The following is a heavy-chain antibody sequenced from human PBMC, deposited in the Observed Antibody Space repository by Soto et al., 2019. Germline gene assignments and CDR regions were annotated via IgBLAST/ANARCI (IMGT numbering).Heavy chain of an antibody. CDR3: ARQRGETGSYAQPLDC. V-gene: IGHV4-39*01. CDR2: ISDGGYT. D-gene: IGHD1-1*01. Sequence: PSETLSLTCTVSGASVRSSSYYWAWVRQAPEKGLEWIGAISDGGYTYREPSLRSRVTIFVDTSRSQFSLDLTSVTAAGTAIYYCARQRGETGSYAQPLDCWGQGTLVTVSS. CDR1: GASVRSSSYY. J-gene: IGHJ4*02.